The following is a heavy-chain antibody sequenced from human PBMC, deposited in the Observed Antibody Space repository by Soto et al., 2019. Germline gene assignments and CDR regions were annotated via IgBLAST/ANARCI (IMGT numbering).Heavy chain of an antibody. CDR1: GYSFTSYW. J-gene: IGHJ6*02. D-gene: IGHD3-10*01. CDR3: AGGGVRGVITQTRDYYGMDV. Sequence: GESLKISCKGSGYSFTSYWIGWVRQMPGKGLKWMGIIYPGDSDTRYSPSFQGQVTISADKSISTAYLQWSSLKASDTAMYYCAGGGVRGVITQTRDYYGMDVWGQGTTVTVSS. V-gene: IGHV5-51*01. CDR2: IYPGDSDT.